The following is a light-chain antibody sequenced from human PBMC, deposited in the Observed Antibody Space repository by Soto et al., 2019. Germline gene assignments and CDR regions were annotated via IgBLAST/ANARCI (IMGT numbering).Light chain of an antibody. CDR1: QSVSNN. Sequence: EIVMTQSPAILSVSPGERATLSCRASQSVSNNLAWYQQKPGQAPRLLIYGASTRATGIPARFSGSGSGTEFTLTISSLQSEDFAVYYCQQYNNWRTFGQGTKVDIK. CDR2: GAS. V-gene: IGKV3-15*01. J-gene: IGKJ1*01. CDR3: QQYNNWRT.